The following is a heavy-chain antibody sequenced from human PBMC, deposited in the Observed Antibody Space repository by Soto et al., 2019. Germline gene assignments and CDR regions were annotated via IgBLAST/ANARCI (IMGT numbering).Heavy chain of an antibody. CDR3: ASSLPGAGYSYIYV. Sequence: PSETLSLTCAVYGGSFSGYYWSWIRQPPGKGLEWIGEINHSGSTNYNPSLKSRVTISVDTSKNQFSLKLSSVTAADTAVYYCASSLPGAGYSYIYVRAQGTTV. D-gene: IGHD3-10*01. J-gene: IGHJ6*03. CDR1: GGSFSGYY. CDR2: INHSGST. V-gene: IGHV4-34*01.